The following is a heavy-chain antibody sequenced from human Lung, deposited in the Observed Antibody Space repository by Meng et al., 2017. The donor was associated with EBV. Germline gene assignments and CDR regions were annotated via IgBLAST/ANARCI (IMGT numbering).Heavy chain of an antibody. V-gene: IGHV1-18*01. Sequence: LVQPGVGGKNHCASGRVSMSFSYYTFSGVGVSLVRQAARQGLEWMGWISAYNSNTKYAQKLQGRVTMTTDTSTSTAYMELRSLRSDDTAVYYCAASSSSWYQNWFDPWGQGTLVTVSS. CDR1: YYTFSGVG. CDR3: AASSSSWYQNWFDP. CDR2: ISAYNSNT. D-gene: IGHD6-13*01. J-gene: IGHJ5*02.